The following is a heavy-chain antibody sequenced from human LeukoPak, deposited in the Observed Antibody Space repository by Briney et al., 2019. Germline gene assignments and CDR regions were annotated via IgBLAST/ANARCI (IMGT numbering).Heavy chain of an antibody. CDR1: GFTFSGFS. CDR2: ISTSSRST. J-gene: IGHJ4*02. CDR3: ARSAVRGVACDY. V-gene: IGHV3-48*01. Sequence: GGSLRLSCTASGFTFSGFSMHWVRQAPGRGLEWLSYISTSSRSTYYADSVKGRFTISRDNAKNTLFLDMHSLRPGDSAVYYCARSAVRGVACDYWGQGTLLTVSS. D-gene: IGHD3-10*01.